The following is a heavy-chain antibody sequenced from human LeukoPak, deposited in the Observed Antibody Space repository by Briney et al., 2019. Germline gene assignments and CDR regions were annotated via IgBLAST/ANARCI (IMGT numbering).Heavy chain of an antibody. D-gene: IGHD5-12*01. CDR2: IYYSGST. V-gene: IGHV4-39*01. J-gene: IGHJ3*02. CDR1: GGSISSSSYY. CDR3: ARGLRLPSPFDI. Sequence: SETLSLTCTVSGGSISSSSYYWGWIRQPPGKGLEWIGSIYYSGSTYYNPSLKSRVTISVDTSKNQFSLKLSSVTAADTAVYYCARGLRLPSPFDIWGQGTMVTVSS.